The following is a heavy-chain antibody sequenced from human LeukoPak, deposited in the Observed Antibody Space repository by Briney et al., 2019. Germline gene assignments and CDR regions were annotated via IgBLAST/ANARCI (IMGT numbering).Heavy chain of an antibody. D-gene: IGHD1-1*01. Sequence: PGGSLRLSCVASEFTFSSYAMSWVRQAPGKGLEWVSGITSSGDSTYYTDSVKGRFTISRDNAKNSLYLQMNSLRAEDTALYYCARADWNLYFDYWGQGTLVTVSS. CDR2: ITSSGDST. CDR3: ARADWNLYFDY. CDR1: EFTFSSYA. V-gene: IGHV3-23*01. J-gene: IGHJ4*02.